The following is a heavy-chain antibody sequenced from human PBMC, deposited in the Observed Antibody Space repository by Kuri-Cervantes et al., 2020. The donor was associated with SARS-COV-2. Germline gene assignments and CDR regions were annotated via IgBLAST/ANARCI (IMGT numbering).Heavy chain of an antibody. CDR2: ISSSSSYI. CDR3: AREIITIFGVNFDY. J-gene: IGHJ4*02. CDR1: GFTFSSYS. Sequence: ESLKISCAASGFTFSSYSMNWVRQAPGKGLEWVSSISSSSSYIYYADSVKGRFTISRDNAKNSLYLQMNSLRAEDTAVYYCAREIITIFGVNFDYWGQGTLVTVSS. D-gene: IGHD3-3*01. V-gene: IGHV3-21*01.